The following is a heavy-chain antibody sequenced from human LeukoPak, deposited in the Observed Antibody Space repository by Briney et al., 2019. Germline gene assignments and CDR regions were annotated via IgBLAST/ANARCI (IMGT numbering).Heavy chain of an antibody. V-gene: IGHV1-2*06. J-gene: IGHJ5*02. Sequence: ASVKVSCKASGYTFTGYYMHWVRQAPGQGLEWMGRINPNSGGTNYAQKFQGRVTMTRDTSTSTAYMEPSRLRSDDTAVYYCARPQSSSSWYNWFDPWGQGTLVTVSS. CDR2: INPNSGGT. CDR3: ARPQSSSSWYNWFDP. CDR1: GYTFTGYY. D-gene: IGHD6-13*01.